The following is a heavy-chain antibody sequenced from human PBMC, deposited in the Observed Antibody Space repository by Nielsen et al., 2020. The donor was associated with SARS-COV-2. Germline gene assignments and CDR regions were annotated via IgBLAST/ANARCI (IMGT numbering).Heavy chain of an antibody. CDR2: IYDSGST. V-gene: IGHV4-59*13. CDR3: ARGTYYYGMDV. J-gene: IGHJ6*02. Sequence: SETLSLTCTVSGGSIGIYYWNWIRQAPGKGLEWIGYIYDSGSTDYNPSLKSRVTISVDTSKNQFSLKLSSVTAADTAVYYCARGTYYYGMDVWGQGTTVTVSS. CDR1: GGSIGIYY.